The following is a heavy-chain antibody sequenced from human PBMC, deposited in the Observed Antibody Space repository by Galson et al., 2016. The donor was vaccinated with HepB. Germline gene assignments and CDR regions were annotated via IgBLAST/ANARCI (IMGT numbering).Heavy chain of an antibody. D-gene: IGHD6-6*01. CDR2: IWYDGSTK. J-gene: IGHJ4*02. CDR1: GFTFSSYG. CDR3: ARDGDWRGYRSSSYPNFDY. V-gene: IGHV3-33*01. Sequence: SLRLSCAGSGFTFSSYGMHWVRQAPGKGLDWVAVIWYDGSTKYYADSIKGRFSISRDNAKNTLFLQMNSLGAEDTAVYYCARDGDWRGYRSSSYPNFDYWGQGTLVTVSS.